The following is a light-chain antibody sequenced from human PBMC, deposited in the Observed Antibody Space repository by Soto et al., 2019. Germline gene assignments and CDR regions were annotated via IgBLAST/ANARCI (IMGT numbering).Light chain of an antibody. CDR3: MQALQTPA. V-gene: IGKV2-28*01. CDR2: LGS. J-gene: IGKJ1*01. Sequence: IVMTHSPDSLAVSLGERATINCNSIESVLYSSNNKNYLAWYMQKPGQSPHLLIYLGSNRASGVPDRLSGSGSGTDFTLKISRVEAEDVGVYYCMQALQTPAFGQGTKVDIK. CDR1: ESVLYSSNNKNY.